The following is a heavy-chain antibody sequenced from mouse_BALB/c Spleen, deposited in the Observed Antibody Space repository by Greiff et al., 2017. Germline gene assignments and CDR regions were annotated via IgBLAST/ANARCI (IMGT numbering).Heavy chain of an antibody. J-gene: IGHJ2*01. V-gene: IGHV14-3*02. CDR2: IDPANGNT. CDR1: GFNIKDTY. CDR3: ATLYYFDD. Sequence: EVKLQQSGAELVKPGASVKLSCTASGFNIKDTYMHWVQQRPEQGLEWIGRIDPANGNTKYDPKFQGKATITADTSSNTAYLQLSSLTSEDTAVYYCATLYYFDDWGQGTTLTVSS.